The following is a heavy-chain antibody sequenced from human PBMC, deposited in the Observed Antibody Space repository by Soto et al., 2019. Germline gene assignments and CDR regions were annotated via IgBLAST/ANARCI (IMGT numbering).Heavy chain of an antibody. CDR2: ISDSATTM. D-gene: IGHD5-12*01. Sequence: TGGSLRLSCAASGFTFSDYYMSWIRQAPGKGLEWISHISDSATTMYYADSVKGRFTISRDNARKSLFLHMNSLRAEDTAVYYCARDPASISSGLFNPWGQGTLVSVSS. V-gene: IGHV3-11*01. CDR3: ARDPASISSGLFNP. J-gene: IGHJ5*02. CDR1: GFTFSDYY.